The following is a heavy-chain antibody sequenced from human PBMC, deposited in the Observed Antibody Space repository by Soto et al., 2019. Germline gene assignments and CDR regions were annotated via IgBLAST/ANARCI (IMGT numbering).Heavy chain of an antibody. CDR3: ARHLGYSYDYFDWLLQPIWFDP. CDR1: GGSIITDNYR. Sequence: SEALSLTCTGSGGSIITDNYRWGWVRQAPGEGLEGIGGIDYSGDTYYNPALQSPVIISVDTSKTQFSLKLSSVTAADTAVYYCARHLGYSYDYFDWLLQPIWFDPWGQGTLVTVSS. V-gene: IGHV4-39*01. J-gene: IGHJ5*02. D-gene: IGHD3-9*01. CDR2: IDYSGDT.